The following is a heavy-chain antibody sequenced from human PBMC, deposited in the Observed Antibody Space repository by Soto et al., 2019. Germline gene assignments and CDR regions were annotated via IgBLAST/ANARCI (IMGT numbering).Heavy chain of an antibody. CDR2: ISSSSSTI. D-gene: IGHD3-3*01. Sequence: GGSLRLSCAASGFTFSSYSMNWVRQAPGKGLEWVSYISSSSSTIYYADSVKGRFTISRDNAKNSLYLQMNSLRDEDTAVYYCARGGITIFGVVMYGMDVWGQGTTVTVSS. V-gene: IGHV3-48*02. CDR1: GFTFSSYS. J-gene: IGHJ6*02. CDR3: ARGGITIFGVVMYGMDV.